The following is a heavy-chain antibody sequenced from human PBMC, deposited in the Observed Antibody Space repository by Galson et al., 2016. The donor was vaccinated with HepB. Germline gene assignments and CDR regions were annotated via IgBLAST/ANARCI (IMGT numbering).Heavy chain of an antibody. V-gene: IGHV7-4-1*02. CDR1: GYTFTNYP. J-gene: IGHJ4*02. Sequence: SVKVSCKASGYTFTNYPMIWVRQAPGQGLEWMGWIHTNTGNPTYAQGFTGRFVFSLDTSVSTAYLEISSLKAEDTAVYFCAIPYYDFWSRDLHSWGQGTLVTVSS. CDR2: IHTNTGNP. CDR3: AIPYYDFWSRDLHS. D-gene: IGHD3-3*01.